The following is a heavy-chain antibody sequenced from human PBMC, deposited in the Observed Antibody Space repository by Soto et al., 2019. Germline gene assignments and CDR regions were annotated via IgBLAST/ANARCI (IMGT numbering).Heavy chain of an antibody. J-gene: IGHJ4*02. CDR2: IKSKTDGGTT. CDR1: GFTFSNAW. CDR3: TRAGNYRFDY. Sequence: GESLKISCAASGFTFSNAWMTWVRQAPGKGLEWVGRIKSKTDGGTTDYAAPVKGRFTISRDDSKNTLYLQMNSLKTEDTAVYYCTRAGNYRFDYWGQGTLVTVSS. V-gene: IGHV3-15*01. D-gene: IGHD1-7*01.